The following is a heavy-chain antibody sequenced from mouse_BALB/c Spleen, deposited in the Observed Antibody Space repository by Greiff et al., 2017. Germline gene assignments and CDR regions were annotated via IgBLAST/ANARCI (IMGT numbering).Heavy chain of an antibody. V-gene: IGHV2-2*02. Sequence: QVQLQQSGPGLVQPSQSLSITCTVSGFSLTSYGVHWVRQSPGKGLEWLGVIWSGGSTDYNAAFISRLSISKDNSKSQVFFKMNSLQANDTAIYYCARPYYGNYGGFAYWGQGTLVTVSA. CDR2: IWSGGST. J-gene: IGHJ3*01. CDR1: GFSLTSYG. CDR3: ARPYYGNYGGFAY. D-gene: IGHD2-10*01.